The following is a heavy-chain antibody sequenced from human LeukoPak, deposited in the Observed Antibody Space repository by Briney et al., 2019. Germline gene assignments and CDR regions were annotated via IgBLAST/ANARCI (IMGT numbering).Heavy chain of an antibody. CDR2: ISSSSSYI. CDR1: GFTFSSYS. Sequence: PGGSLRLSCAASGFTFSSYSMNWVRQAPGKGLEWVSSISSSSSYIYYADSVKGRFTISRDNAKNSLYLQMNSLRAEDTAVYYCARGARGDILTGYYIADFDYWGQGTLVTVSS. J-gene: IGHJ4*02. V-gene: IGHV3-21*01. CDR3: ARGARGDILTGYYIADFDY. D-gene: IGHD3-9*01.